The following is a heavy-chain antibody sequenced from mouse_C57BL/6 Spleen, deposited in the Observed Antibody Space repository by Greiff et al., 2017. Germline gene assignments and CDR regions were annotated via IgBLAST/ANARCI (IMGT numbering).Heavy chain of an antibody. CDR3: ARSENYGSSYLYYFDY. J-gene: IGHJ2*01. Sequence: VQLQQSGAELVKPGASVKISCKASGYAFSSYWMNWVKQRPGKGLEWIGQIYPGDGDTNYNGKFKGKATLTADKSSSTAYMQLSSLTSEDSAVYFCARSENYGSSYLYYFDYWGQGTTLTVSS. V-gene: IGHV1-80*01. D-gene: IGHD1-1*01. CDR1: GYAFSSYW. CDR2: IYPGDGDT.